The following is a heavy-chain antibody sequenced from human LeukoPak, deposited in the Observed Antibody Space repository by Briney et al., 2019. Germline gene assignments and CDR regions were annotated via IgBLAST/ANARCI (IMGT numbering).Heavy chain of an antibody. Sequence: GGSLRLSCAASGFTFSNYGMHWVRQAPGKGLEWVALISYDGSDKYYPDSVKGRFTISRDNSKNTLYLQMNSLRAEDTAMYSCAKDSGHCSGGSCYSFDNWGQGTLVTVST. D-gene: IGHD2-15*01. J-gene: IGHJ4*02. V-gene: IGHV3-30*18. CDR2: ISYDGSDK. CDR3: AKDSGHCSGGSCYSFDN. CDR1: GFTFSNYG.